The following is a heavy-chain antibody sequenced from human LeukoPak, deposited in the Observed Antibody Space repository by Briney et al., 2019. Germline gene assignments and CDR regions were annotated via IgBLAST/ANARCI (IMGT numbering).Heavy chain of an antibody. CDR1: GTSISSHY. J-gene: IGHJ4*02. CDR2: IYISGST. CDR3: ASGESFDY. V-gene: IGHV4-4*07. Sequence: SETLSLTCTVSGTSISSHYWSWIRQPAGKGLEWIGRIYISGSTKYNPSLKSRVTMSVDTSKNQFFLKLNFVTAADTAVYYCASGESFDYWGQGTLVTVSS.